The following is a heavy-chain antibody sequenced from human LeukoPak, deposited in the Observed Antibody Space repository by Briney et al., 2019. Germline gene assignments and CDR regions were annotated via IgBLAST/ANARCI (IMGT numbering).Heavy chain of an antibody. D-gene: IGHD5-18*01. J-gene: IGHJ6*03. CDR1: GGSFSGYY. CDR2: INHSGST. V-gene: IGHV4-34*01. CDR3: ARGVAYRGYSYGKGVYYYYYMDV. Sequence: PSETLSLTCAVYGGSFSGYYWSWIRQPPGKGLEWIGEINHSGSTNYNPSLKSRVTISVDTSKNQFSLKLSSVTAADTAVYYCARGVAYRGYSYGKGVYYYYYMDVWAKGPRSPSP.